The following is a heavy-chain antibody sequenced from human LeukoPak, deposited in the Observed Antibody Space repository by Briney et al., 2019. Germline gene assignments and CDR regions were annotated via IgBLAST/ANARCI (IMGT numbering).Heavy chain of an antibody. CDR3: ARASVAARDYYYYYMDV. CDR2: IYYSGST. D-gene: IGHD6-6*01. Sequence: SETLSLTCTVSGGSISSYYWSWIRQPPGKGLEWIGYIYYSGSTNYNPSLKSRVTISVDTSKNQFSLKLSSVTAADTAVYYCARASVAARDYYYYYMDVWGKGTTVTVSS. CDR1: GGSISSYY. V-gene: IGHV4-59*01. J-gene: IGHJ6*03.